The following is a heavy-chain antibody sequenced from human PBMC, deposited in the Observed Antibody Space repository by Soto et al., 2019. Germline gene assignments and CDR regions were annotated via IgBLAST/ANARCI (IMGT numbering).Heavy chain of an antibody. Sequence: QVQLQESGPGLVKPSQTLSLTCTVSGGSISSGGYYWSWIRQHPGKGLEWSGYIYHSGTTYYNPSITSRVTISGDTSKNQFALEQPSVPAAAPAVSYCARVRGSLLLGLFDPWGQGTLVTVSS. CDR3: ARVRGSLLLGLFDP. D-gene: IGHD1-26*01. J-gene: IGHJ5*02. V-gene: IGHV4-31*03. CDR2: IYHSGTT. CDR1: GGSISSGGYY.